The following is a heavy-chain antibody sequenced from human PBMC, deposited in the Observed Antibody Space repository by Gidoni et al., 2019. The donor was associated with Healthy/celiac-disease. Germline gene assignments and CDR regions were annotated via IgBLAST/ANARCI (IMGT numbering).Heavy chain of an antibody. CDR3: ARDHDYGDYEFSFYYYYGMDV. J-gene: IGHJ6*02. D-gene: IGHD4-17*01. CDR1: GFTFSSYA. Sequence: QVQLVESGGGVVQPGRSLRLSCAASGFTFSSYAMHLVRQAPGKGLEWVAVISYDGSNKYYADSVKGRFTISRDNSKNTLYLQMNSLRAEDTAVYYCARDHDYGDYEFSFYYYYGMDVWGQGTTVTVSS. CDR2: ISYDGSNK. V-gene: IGHV3-30*04.